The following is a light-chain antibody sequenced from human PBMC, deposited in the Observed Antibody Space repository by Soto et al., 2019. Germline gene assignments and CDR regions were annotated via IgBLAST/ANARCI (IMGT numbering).Light chain of an antibody. CDR2: AVT. J-gene: IGLJ1*01. CDR1: SSDVGGQNY. Sequence: SVLTQPDSPSGSPSRTGAISCIGTSSDVGGQNYVSWYQQHPGKAPKLIIYAVTERPSGVPDRFSGSKSGNTAPLTVSGLQTEDEADYYCSSHAGNHPYVFGTGTKVTVL. CDR3: SSHAGNHPYV. V-gene: IGLV2-8*01.